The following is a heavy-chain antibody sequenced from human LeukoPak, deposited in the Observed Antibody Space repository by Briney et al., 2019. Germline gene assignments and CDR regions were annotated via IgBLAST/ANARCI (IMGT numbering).Heavy chain of an antibody. CDR3: ARVLGSGSYRSPSRAYNWFDP. Sequence: SETLSLTCTVSGDSISSSTYYWGWIRQPPGKGLEWIGSIHYSGRFYYNPSLKSRVIISVATSKNQFSLNLSSVTAADTAVYYCARVLGSGSYRSPSRAYNWFDPWGQGTLVTVSS. CDR1: GDSISSSTYY. V-gene: IGHV4-39*07. D-gene: IGHD3-10*01. J-gene: IGHJ5*02. CDR2: IHYSGRF.